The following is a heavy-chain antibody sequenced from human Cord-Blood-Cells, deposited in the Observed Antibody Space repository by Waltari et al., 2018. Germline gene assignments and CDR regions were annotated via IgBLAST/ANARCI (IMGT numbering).Heavy chain of an antibody. CDR1: GGTFSSYA. J-gene: IGHJ3*02. CDR2: IIPIFGTA. Sequence: QVQLVQSGAEVKKPGSSVKVSCQASGGTFSSYAISWVRPAPGQGLEWMGGIIPIFGTANYAQKFQGRVTITADESTSTAYMELSSLRSEDTAVYYCARGGYCSSTSCYDAFDIWGQGTMVTVSS. CDR3: ARGGYCSSTSCYDAFDI. D-gene: IGHD2-2*01. V-gene: IGHV1-69*12.